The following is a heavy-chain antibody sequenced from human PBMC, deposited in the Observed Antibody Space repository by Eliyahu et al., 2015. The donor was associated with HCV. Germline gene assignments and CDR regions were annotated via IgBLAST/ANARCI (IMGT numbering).Heavy chain of an antibody. CDR2: IKQDGSEK. CDR3: ARDGYSYGYGRGAFDI. J-gene: IGHJ3*02. D-gene: IGHD5-18*01. V-gene: IGHV3-7*01. CDR1: GFTXSSYW. Sequence: EVQLVESGGGLVQPGGSLRLSCAASGFTXSSYWMSWVRQAPGKGLEWVANIKQDGSEKYYVDSVKGRFTISRDNAKNSLYLQMNSLRAEDTAVYYCARDGYSYGYGRGAFDIWGQGTMVTVSS.